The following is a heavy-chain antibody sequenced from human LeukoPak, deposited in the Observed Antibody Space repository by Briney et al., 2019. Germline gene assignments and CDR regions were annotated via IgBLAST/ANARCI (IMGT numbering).Heavy chain of an antibody. V-gene: IGHV5-51*01. D-gene: IGHD6-13*01. Sequence: GESLKISCTGSGYSFTNYWIGWVRQMPGKGREWMGIIYPGDFDTRYSPSSQDQVSISVDKSINTAYLQRSSLKASDTAMYFCASRGSSRYVDYWGQGTLVTVSS. J-gene: IGHJ4*02. CDR3: ASRGSSRYVDY. CDR1: GYSFTNYW. CDR2: IYPGDFDT.